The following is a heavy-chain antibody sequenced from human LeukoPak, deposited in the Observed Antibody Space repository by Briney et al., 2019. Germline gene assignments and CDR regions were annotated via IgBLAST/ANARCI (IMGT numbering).Heavy chain of an antibody. V-gene: IGHV1-2*02. CDR1: GYTFTGYY. D-gene: IGHD3-10*01. CDR3: ARDASVMVRGLIPFDY. Sequence: ASVKVSCKASGYTFTGYYMHWVRQAPGQGLEWMGWINPNSGGTNYAQKFQGRVTMTRDTSISTAYMELSRLRSDDTAVYYCARDASVMVRGLIPFDYWGQGTLVTVSS. CDR2: INPNSGGT. J-gene: IGHJ4*02.